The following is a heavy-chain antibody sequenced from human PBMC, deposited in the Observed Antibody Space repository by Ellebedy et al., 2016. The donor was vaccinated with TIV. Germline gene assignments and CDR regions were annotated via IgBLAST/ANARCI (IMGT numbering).Heavy chain of an antibody. Sequence: GGSLRLSXAASGFTFSHARMNWVRQAPGKGLEWVGRIKSQADGGATDYAAPVKSRFTSSRDDSKKTLFLHMNSLKTEDSAVYFCATDITGAGLHFYYALDVWGHGSTVTVSS. CDR3: ATDITGAGLHFYYALDV. CDR1: GFTFSHAR. J-gene: IGHJ6*02. V-gene: IGHV3-15*07. CDR2: IKSQADGGAT. D-gene: IGHD1-20*01.